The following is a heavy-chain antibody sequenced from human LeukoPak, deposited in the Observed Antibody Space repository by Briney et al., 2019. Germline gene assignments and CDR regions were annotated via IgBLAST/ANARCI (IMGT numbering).Heavy chain of an antibody. CDR1: GGSISSYY. V-gene: IGHV4-59*08. CDR2: IYYSGST. J-gene: IGHJ4*02. CDR3: ARHGYSSSARSFYYFDY. Sequence: SETLSLTCTVSGGSISSYYWSWIRQPPGKGLEWIGYIYYSGSTNYNPSLKSRVTISVDTSKNQFSLKLSSVTAADTAVYYCARHGYSSSARSFYYFDYWGQGTLVTVSS. D-gene: IGHD6-6*01.